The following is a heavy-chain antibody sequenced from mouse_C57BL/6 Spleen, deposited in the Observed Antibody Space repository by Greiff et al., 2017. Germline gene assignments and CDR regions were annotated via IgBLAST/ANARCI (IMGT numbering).Heavy chain of an antibody. Sequence: EVQLVESGEGLVKPGGSLKLSCAASGFTFSSYAMSWVRQTPEKRLEWVAYISSGGDYIYYADTLKGRFTISRDNARNTLYLQMSILKYEDTAMYYCTRANGYFDVWGTGTTVTVSS. CDR3: TRANGYFDV. J-gene: IGHJ1*03. V-gene: IGHV5-9-1*02. CDR1: GFTFSSYA. CDR2: ISSGGDYI.